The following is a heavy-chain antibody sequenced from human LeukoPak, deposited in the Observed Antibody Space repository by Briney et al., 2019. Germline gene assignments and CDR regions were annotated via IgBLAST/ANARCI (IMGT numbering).Heavy chain of an antibody. CDR1: GYTFTSYY. CDR3: ASLGTTGTTSDY. D-gene: IGHD1-1*01. V-gene: IGHV1-46*01. Sequence: GASVKDSCKASGYTFTSYYMHWVRQAPGQGLEWMGIINPSGGSTSYAQKFQGRVTMTRDTSISTAYMELSRLRSDDTAVYYCASLGTTGTTSDYRGQGTLVTVSS. CDR2: INPSGGST. J-gene: IGHJ4*02.